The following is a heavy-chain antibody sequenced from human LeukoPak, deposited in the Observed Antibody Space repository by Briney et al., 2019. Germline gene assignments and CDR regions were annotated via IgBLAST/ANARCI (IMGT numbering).Heavy chain of an antibody. CDR2: INHSGSS. Sequence: SETLSLTCAVYGGSLSGYHWSWFPKPPGKGLEYIGEINHSGSSKYNSSLKSRVTISVDTSKNQFSLKLSSVTAADTAVYYCARTGLGCGSTSCSTLYNWFDPWGQGTLVTVSS. CDR1: GGSLSGYH. V-gene: IGHV4-34*01. J-gene: IGHJ5*02. D-gene: IGHD2-2*01. CDR3: ARTGLGCGSTSCSTLYNWFDP.